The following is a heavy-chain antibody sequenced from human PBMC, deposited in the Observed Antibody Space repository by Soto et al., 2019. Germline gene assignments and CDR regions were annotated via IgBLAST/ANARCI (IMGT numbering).Heavy chain of an antibody. CDR3: ARHTAMVVYYYGMDV. V-gene: IGHV5-10-1*01. Sequence: PGESLKISCKGSGYSFTSYWISWVRQMPGKGLEWMGRIDPSDSYTNCSPSFQGHVTISADKSISTAHLQWSSLKASDTAMYYCARHTAMVVYYYGMDVWGQGTTVTVSS. J-gene: IGHJ6*02. D-gene: IGHD5-18*01. CDR1: GYSFTSYW. CDR2: IDPSDSYT.